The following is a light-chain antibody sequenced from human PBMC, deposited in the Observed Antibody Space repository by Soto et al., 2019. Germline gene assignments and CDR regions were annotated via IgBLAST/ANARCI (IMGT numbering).Light chain of an antibody. Sequence: EIVLTQSPGTLSLSPGERATLSCRASQSINSRYLAWYQQKPGQAPRLLIYAASSRATGIPDRFSGSGSGTDFTRTISRLEPEDFAVYYCQQFGSSPGFTFGPGTKVDIK. CDR2: AAS. CDR1: QSINSRY. V-gene: IGKV3-20*01. CDR3: QQFGSSPGFT. J-gene: IGKJ3*01.